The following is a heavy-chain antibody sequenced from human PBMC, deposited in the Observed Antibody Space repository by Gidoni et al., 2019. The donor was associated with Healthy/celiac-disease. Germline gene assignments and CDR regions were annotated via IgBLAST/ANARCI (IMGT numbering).Heavy chain of an antibody. CDR1: GFSLSNARMG. Sequence: QVTLKESGPVLVKPTETLTLTCTVSGFSLSNARMGVSWIRQPPGKALEWLAHIFSNDEKSYSTSLKSRLTISKDTSKSQVVLTMTNMDPVDTATYYCARSHTLELRVGDYYYGMDVWGQGTTVTVSS. V-gene: IGHV2-26*01. D-gene: IGHD1-7*01. CDR3: ARSHTLELRVGDYYYGMDV. CDR2: IFSNDEK. J-gene: IGHJ6*02.